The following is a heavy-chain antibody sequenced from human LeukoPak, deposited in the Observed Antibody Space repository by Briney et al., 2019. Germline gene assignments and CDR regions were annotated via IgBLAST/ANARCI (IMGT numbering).Heavy chain of an antibody. CDR3: ARGPLTEAHTFDI. V-gene: IGHV4-4*07. Sequence: SETLPLTCTASGDSISNYYWTWIRQPAGKGLDWIGRIYPGGTSYFNPSLKSRVTLSVDTSKNQFSLRLTSVTAADTAVYYCARGPLTEAHTFDIWGQGTMVTVSS. CDR2: IYPGGTS. J-gene: IGHJ3*02. CDR1: GDSISNYY. D-gene: IGHD1-14*01.